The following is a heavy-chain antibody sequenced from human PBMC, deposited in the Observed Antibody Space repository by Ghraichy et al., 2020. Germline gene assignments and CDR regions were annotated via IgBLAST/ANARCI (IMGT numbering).Heavy chain of an antibody. V-gene: IGHV1-18*04. D-gene: IGHD6-13*01. Sequence: ASVKVSCKASGYTFTSYGISWVRQAPGQGLEWMGWISAYNGNTNYAQKLQGRVTMTTDTSTSTAYMELRSLRSDDTAVYYCARSRAPAAGTRPNAFWGRLANNFDYWGQGTLVTVSS. CDR3: ARSRAPAAGTRPNAFWGRLANNFDY. CDR2: ISAYNGNT. CDR1: GYTFTSYG. J-gene: IGHJ4*02.